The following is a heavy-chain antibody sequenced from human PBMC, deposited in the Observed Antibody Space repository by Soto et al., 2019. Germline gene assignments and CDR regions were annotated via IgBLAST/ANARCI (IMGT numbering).Heavy chain of an antibody. CDR2: ISYDGSNK. Sequence: EGSLRLSCADSGFTFSSYGMHWVRQAPGKGLEWVAVISYDGSNKYYADSVKGRFTISRDNSKNTLYLQMNSLRAEDTAVYYCAVSSSRYPHDYWGQGTLVTVSS. D-gene: IGHD2-2*01. J-gene: IGHJ4*02. V-gene: IGHV3-30*03. CDR1: GFTFSSYG. CDR3: AVSSSRYPHDY.